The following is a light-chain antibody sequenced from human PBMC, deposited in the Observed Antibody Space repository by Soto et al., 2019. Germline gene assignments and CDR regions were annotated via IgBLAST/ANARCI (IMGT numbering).Light chain of an antibody. CDR2: GAS. CDR3: QHFNNYPPT. J-gene: IGKJ1*01. CDR1: QDISSF. Sequence: IQLTQSPSSLSASVGYRVTITCRASQDISSFLGWYQQKPGTAPKLLIYGASTLQSGVPSRFSGSGSGTDFTLTISSLQPEDFATYYCQHFNNYPPTFGQGTKVEIK. V-gene: IGKV1-9*01.